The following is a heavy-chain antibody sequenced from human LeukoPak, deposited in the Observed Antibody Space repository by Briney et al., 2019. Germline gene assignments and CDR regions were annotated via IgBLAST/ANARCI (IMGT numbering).Heavy chain of an antibody. CDR2: ISNDSVDK. CDR3: ARTDWVSGAVRAFDI. D-gene: IGHD3-3*01. J-gene: IGHJ3*02. Sequence: KPGGSLRLSCVGSGFRLSDYYLSWIRQAPGKGLEWVSYISNDSVDKYYVDSVRGRFTISRDNAKKSMYLQMSGLRVEDTAVYYCARTDWVSGAVRAFDIWGQGTMVTVSS. V-gene: IGHV3-11*04. CDR1: GFRLSDYY.